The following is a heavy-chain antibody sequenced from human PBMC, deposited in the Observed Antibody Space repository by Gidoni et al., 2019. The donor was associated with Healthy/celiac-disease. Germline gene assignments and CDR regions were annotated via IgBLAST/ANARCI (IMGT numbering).Heavy chain of an antibody. J-gene: IGHJ6*02. D-gene: IGHD6-19*01. CDR2: ISGSGGST. V-gene: IGHV3-23*01. Sequence: EVQLLESGGGLVQPGGYLRLSCAASGFTFSSYAMSWVRQAPGKGLEWVSAISGSGGSTYYAASVKGRFTISRDNSKNTLYLQMNSLRAEDTAVYYCAKGGGIAVNYGMDVWGQGTTVTVSS. CDR3: AKGGGIAVNYGMDV. CDR1: GFTFSSYA.